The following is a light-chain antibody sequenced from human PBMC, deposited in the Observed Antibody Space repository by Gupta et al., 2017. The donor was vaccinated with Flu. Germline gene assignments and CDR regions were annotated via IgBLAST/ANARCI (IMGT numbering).Light chain of an antibody. Sequence: QSVLTQPPSVSGAPGQRVTNSCTWTSSNIGANHDVPWYQHLPGTAPKPLIYRNNNRPSGVPDRFSASKSGTSASLAIPGRQAEEEADYYCQSYDSSLRRVFGGGTKLTVL. V-gene: IGLV1-40*01. CDR1: SSNIGANHD. CDR2: RNN. CDR3: QSYDSSLRRV. J-gene: IGLJ3*02.